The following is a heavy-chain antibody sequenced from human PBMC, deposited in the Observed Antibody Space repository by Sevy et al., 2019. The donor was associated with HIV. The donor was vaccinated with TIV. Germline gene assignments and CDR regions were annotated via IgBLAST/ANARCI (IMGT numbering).Heavy chain of an antibody. CDR2: ISYDGSNK. J-gene: IGHJ4*02. D-gene: IGHD3-22*01. CDR3: VRENVGHYYDSSGYSSY. V-gene: IGHV3-30-3*01. CDR1: GFTFSSYA. Sequence: GSLRLSCAASGFTFSSYAMHWVRQAPGKGLEWVAVISYDGSNKYYADSVKGRFTISRDNSKNTLYLQMNSLRAQDTAVYDGVRENVGHYYDSSGYSSYWGQGTRVTVSS.